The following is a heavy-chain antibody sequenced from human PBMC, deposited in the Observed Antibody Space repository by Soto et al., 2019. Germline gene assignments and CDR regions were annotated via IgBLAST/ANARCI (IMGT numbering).Heavy chain of an antibody. CDR1: GFTFSSYA. CDR2: ISYDGSNK. D-gene: IGHD2-15*01. J-gene: IGHJ6*02. Sequence: PGGSLRLSCAASGFTFSSYAMHWVRQAPGKGLEWVAVISYDGSNKYYADSVKGRFTISRDNSKNTLYLQMNSLRAEDTAVYYCARGPPATPDCSGSSCSHYYYYGMDVWGQGTTVTVSS. CDR3: ARGPPATPDCSGSSCSHYYYYGMDV. V-gene: IGHV3-30-3*01.